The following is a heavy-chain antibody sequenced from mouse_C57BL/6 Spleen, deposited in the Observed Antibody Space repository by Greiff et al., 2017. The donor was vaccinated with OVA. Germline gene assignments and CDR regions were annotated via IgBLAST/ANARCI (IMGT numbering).Heavy chain of an antibody. CDR3: ARRGGNHVGYFDV. CDR2: IDPSDSET. D-gene: IGHD2-1*01. CDR1: GYTFTSYW. J-gene: IGHJ1*03. Sequence: QVQLQQPGAELVRPGSSVKLSCKASGYTFTSYWMHWVKQRPIQGLEWIGNIDPSDSETHYNQKFKDKATLTVDKSSSTAYMQLSSLTSEDSAVYDSARRGGNHVGYFDVWGTGTTVTVSS. V-gene: IGHV1-52*01.